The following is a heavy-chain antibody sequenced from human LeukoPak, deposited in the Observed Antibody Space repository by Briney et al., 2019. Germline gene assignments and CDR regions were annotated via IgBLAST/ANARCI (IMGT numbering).Heavy chain of an antibody. CDR3: ARAGSWPPRYAFDI. V-gene: IGHV3-21*01. J-gene: IGHJ3*02. CDR2: ISSSSSYI. D-gene: IGHD6-13*01. CDR1: GFTFSSYS. Sequence: GGSLRLSCAASGFTFSSYSMNWVRQAPGKGLEWVSSISSSSSYIYYADSVKGRFTISRGHAKNSLYLQMNSLRAEDTAVYYCARAGSWPPRYAFDIWGQGTMVTVSS.